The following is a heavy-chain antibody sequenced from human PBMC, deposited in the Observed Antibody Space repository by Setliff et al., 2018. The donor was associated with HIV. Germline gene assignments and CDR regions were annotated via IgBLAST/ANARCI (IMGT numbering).Heavy chain of an antibody. Sequence: ASVKVSCTASGDTFSNYAISWVRQAPGQGLEWMGGIIPIFGTANYAQKFEGRVTITADKSTSTAYMEVNSLRFEDTAVYYCARVFYYSAGSYSLDYWGQETLVTVSS. CDR3: ARVFYYSAGSYSLDY. V-gene: IGHV1-69*06. D-gene: IGHD3-10*01. J-gene: IGHJ4*01. CDR2: IIPIFGTA. CDR1: GDTFSNYA.